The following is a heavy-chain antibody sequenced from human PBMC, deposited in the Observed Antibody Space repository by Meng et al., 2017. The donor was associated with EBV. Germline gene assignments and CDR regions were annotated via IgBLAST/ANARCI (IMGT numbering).Heavy chain of an antibody. CDR1: GYTFRNYA. J-gene: IGHJ4*02. CDR3: ARGVEENGSHYPFDS. D-gene: IGHD1-1*01. CDR2: INTYSGKA. Sequence: QGQLVKSGAEGKGPGASVKVSCKASGYTFRNYAINWMRQVPGQGLEWMGWINTYSGKATFAQGFTGRFVFSLDTPVTTAHLQISGLKTEDSAVYYCARGVEENGSHYPFDSWGQGTLVTVSS. V-gene: IGHV7-4-1*02.